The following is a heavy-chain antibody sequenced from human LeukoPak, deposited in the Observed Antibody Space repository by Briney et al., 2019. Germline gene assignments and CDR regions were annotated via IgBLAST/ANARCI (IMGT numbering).Heavy chain of an antibody. CDR1: GFTVSSNY. V-gene: IGHV3-53*01. CDR3: AREVDSGSYRSSYYFDY. Sequence: PGGSLRLSCAASGFTVSSNYMSWVRQAPGKGLEWVSVIYSGGSTYYADSVKGRFTISRDNSKNTLYLQMNSLRAEDTAVYYCAREVDSGSYRSSYYFDYWGQGTLVTVSS. J-gene: IGHJ4*02. CDR2: IYSGGST. D-gene: IGHD1-26*01.